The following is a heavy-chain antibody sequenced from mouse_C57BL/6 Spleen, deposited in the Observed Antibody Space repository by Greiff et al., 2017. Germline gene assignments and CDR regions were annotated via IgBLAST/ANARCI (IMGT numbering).Heavy chain of an antibody. J-gene: IGHJ3*01. CDR3: ARHDYGSSSAWFAY. Sequence: VQLQQPGAELVKPGASVKMSCKASGYTFTSYWITWVKQRPGQGLEWIGDIYPGSGSTNYNEKFKSKATLTGDTSSSTAYMQLSSLTSEDSAVYYCARHDYGSSSAWFAYWGQGTLVTVSA. V-gene: IGHV1-55*01. CDR1: GYTFTSYW. D-gene: IGHD1-1*01. CDR2: IYPGSGST.